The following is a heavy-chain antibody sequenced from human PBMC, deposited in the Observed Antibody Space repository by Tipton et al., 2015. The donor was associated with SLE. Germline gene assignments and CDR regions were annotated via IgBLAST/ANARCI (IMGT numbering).Heavy chain of an antibody. V-gene: IGHV4-31*11. Sequence: TLSLTCDVHGGSFSGSSVYWVWIRQPPGKGLEWIGYIYFGGSTTYNPSLKSRVTISVDTSKNQFSLKLSSVTAADTAVYYCARERGVGAHYYYYMDVWGKGTTVTVSS. J-gene: IGHJ6*03. CDR2: IYFGGST. D-gene: IGHD1-26*01. CDR3: ARERGVGAHYYYYMDV. CDR1: GGSFSGSSVY.